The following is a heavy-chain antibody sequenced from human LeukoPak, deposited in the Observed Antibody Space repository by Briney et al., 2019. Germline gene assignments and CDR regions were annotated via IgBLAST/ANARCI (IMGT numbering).Heavy chain of an antibody. D-gene: IGHD3-10*01. V-gene: IGHV4-34*01. CDR1: GASFGGYY. Sequence: SETLSLTCAVYGASFGGYYWSWIRQPPGKGLEWIGEINHSGSTNYNPSLKSRVTISVDTSKNQFSLKLSSVTAADTAVYYCARGRSLLKTSYYYDSGNDYWGQGTLVTVSS. CDR2: INHSGST. CDR3: ARGRSLLKTSYYYDSGNDY. J-gene: IGHJ4*02.